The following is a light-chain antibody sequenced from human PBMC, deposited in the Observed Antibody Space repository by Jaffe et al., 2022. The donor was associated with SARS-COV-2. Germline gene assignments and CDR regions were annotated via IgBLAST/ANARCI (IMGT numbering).Light chain of an antibody. J-gene: IGKJ1*01. CDR3: QQYNNWPPL. V-gene: IGKV3-15*01. CDR1: QSVSRN. CDR2: TAS. Sequence: EIVMTQSPATLSVSPGERATLSCRASQSVSRNLAWYQQKPGQAPRLLIYTASTRATGIPARFSGSGSGTEFTLTISSLQSEDFAVYYCQQYNNWPPLFGQGTKVEIK.